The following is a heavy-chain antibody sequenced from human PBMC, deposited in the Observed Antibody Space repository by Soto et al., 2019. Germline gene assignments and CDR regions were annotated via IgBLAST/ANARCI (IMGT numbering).Heavy chain of an antibody. CDR2: IYHSGST. J-gene: IGHJ4*02. CDR3: ARVIRRGRDGYNGFDY. D-gene: IGHD5-12*01. Sequence: SETLSLTCAVSGGSISSSNWWSWVRQPPGKGLEWIGEIYHSGSTNYNPSLKSRVTISVDKSKNQFSLKLSSVTAADTAVYYCARVIRRGRDGYNGFDYWGQGTLVTVSS. CDR1: GGSISSSNW. V-gene: IGHV4-4*02.